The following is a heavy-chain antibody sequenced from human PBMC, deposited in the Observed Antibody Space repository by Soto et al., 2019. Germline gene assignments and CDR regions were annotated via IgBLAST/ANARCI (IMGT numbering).Heavy chain of an antibody. Sequence: QVQLQESGPGLVKPSETCPSPALSLGAPSVVTTGAGSGSPQGRDWSGLGISNSGSTNYNPSLKSRVTISVDTSKNQFSLKLSSVTAADTAVYYCARRYGSCFDYWGQGTLVTVSS. D-gene: IGHD5-18*01. CDR1: GAPSVVTT. CDR3: ARRYGSCFDY. CDR2: SNSGST. J-gene: IGHJ4*02. V-gene: IGHV4-59*08.